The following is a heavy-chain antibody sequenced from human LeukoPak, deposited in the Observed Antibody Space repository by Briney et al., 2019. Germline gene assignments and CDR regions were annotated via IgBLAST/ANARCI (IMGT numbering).Heavy chain of an antibody. V-gene: IGHV3-30-3*01. Sequence: GGSLRLSCAASGFTFSSYAMHWVRQAPGKGLEWVAVISYDGSNKYYADSVKGRFTISRDNSKNTLYLQMNSLRAEDTAVYYCARDGVGATPEFDYWGQGTLVTVSS. J-gene: IGHJ4*02. CDR3: ARDGVGATPEFDY. CDR2: ISYDGSNK. D-gene: IGHD1-26*01. CDR1: GFTFSSYA.